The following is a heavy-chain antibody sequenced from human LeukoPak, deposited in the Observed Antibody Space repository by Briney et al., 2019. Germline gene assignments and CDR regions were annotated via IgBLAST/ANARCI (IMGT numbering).Heavy chain of an antibody. CDR3: VKDMYSGSYYYFDY. CDR1: GFTFSSYS. CDR2: ISWNSGSI. V-gene: IGHV3-9*03. D-gene: IGHD1-26*01. Sequence: PGGSLRLSCAASGFTFSSYSMNWVRQAPGKGLEWVSGISWNSGSIGYADSVKGRFTISRDNAKNSLYLQMNSLRAEDMALYYCVKDMYSGSYYYFDYWGQGTLVTVSS. J-gene: IGHJ4*02.